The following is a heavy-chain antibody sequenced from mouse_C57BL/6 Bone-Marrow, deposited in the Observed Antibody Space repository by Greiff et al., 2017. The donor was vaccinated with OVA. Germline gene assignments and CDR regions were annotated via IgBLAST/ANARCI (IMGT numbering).Heavy chain of an antibody. CDR3: ASSYDGYYAGYAMDY. J-gene: IGHJ4*01. D-gene: IGHD2-3*01. CDR2: IDPSDSYT. V-gene: IGHV1-50*01. CDR1: GYTFTSYW. Sequence: VQLQQPGAELVKPGASVKLSCKASGYTFTSYWMQWVKQRPGQGLEWIGEIDPSDSYTNYNQKFKGKATLTVDTSSSTAYMQLSSLTSEDSAVYDCASSYDGYYAGYAMDYWGQGTSVTVSS.